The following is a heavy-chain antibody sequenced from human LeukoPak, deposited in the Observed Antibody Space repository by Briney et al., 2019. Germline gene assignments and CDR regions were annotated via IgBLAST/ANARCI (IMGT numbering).Heavy chain of an antibody. CDR1: GYDFTSVG. CDR2: ISPYNGNT. D-gene: IGHD6-19*01. V-gene: IGHV1-18*01. Sequence: ASVKVSCKASGYDFTSVGITWVRRAPGQGLEWMGWISPYNGNTRYAQKFQGIVAMTTDTSTTTAYMELRGLRFNDTAVYYCARAGPGSGWYFDYWGQGTLVTVSS. J-gene: IGHJ4*02. CDR3: ARAGPGSGWYFDY.